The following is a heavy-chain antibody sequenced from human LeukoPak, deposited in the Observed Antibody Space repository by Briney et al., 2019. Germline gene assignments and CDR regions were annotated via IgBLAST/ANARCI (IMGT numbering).Heavy chain of an antibody. CDR3: ARDRHCSGGSCYYFDY. J-gene: IGHJ4*02. Sequence: SETLSLTCTVSGGSISSYYWSWIRQPPGKGLEWIGYIYYSGSTNHNPSLKSRVTISVDTSKNQFSLKLSSVTAADTAVYYCARDRHCSGGSCYYFDYWGQGTLVTVSS. CDR2: IYYSGST. D-gene: IGHD2-15*01. V-gene: IGHV4-59*01. CDR1: GGSISSYY.